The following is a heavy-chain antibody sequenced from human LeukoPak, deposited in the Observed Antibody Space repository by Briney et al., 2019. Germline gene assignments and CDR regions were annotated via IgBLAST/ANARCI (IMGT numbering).Heavy chain of an antibody. Sequence: GGSLRLSCAASGFTFSSYSMNWVRQAPGKGLEWVSSISSSSSYIYYADSVKGRFTISRDNAKNSLYLQVNSLRAEDTAVYYCARDSTTFQWLSDAFDIWGQGTMVTVSS. D-gene: IGHD5-12*01. J-gene: IGHJ3*02. CDR1: GFTFSSYS. V-gene: IGHV3-21*01. CDR2: ISSSSSYI. CDR3: ARDSTTFQWLSDAFDI.